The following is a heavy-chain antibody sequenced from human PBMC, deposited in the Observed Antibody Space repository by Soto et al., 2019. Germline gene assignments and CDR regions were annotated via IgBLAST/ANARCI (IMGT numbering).Heavy chain of an antibody. J-gene: IGHJ6*02. Sequence: PGGSLRLSCVTSGFTFSRNTMNWVRQAPGKGLEWVASITSSGSYVYYADSVKGRFSASRDNAKNSLSLQMDSLRPDDTAIYFCVKDEGIEAMDVWGQGTTVTLSS. CDR1: GFTFSRNT. CDR2: ITSSGSYV. D-gene: IGHD3-3*02. CDR3: VKDEGIEAMDV. V-gene: IGHV3-21*01.